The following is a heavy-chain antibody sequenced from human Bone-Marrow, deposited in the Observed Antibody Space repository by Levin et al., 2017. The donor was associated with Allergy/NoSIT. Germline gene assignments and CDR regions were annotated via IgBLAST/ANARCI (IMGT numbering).Heavy chain of an antibody. CDR3: ARCNYGDYLRNWYFDL. J-gene: IGHJ2*01. CDR2: IFDSGRT. Sequence: SETLSLTCTVSGGSINTYYWSWIRQPPGKGLEWIGYIFDSGRTNHNPSLKSRVTISRDTSKNQVSLKLRSVTAADTAVYYCARCNYGDYLRNWYFDLWGRGTLVTVSS. V-gene: IGHV4-59*01. D-gene: IGHD4-17*01. CDR1: GGSINTYY.